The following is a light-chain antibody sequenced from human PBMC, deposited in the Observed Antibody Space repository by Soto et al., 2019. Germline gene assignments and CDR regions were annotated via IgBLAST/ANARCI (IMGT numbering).Light chain of an antibody. Sequence: EIVMTQSPATLSVSPGARAPLSCRASQSVSSNLAWYQQKPGQAPRLLIYGASTRATGIPARFSGSGSGTEFTLTISRLEPEDFAMYYCLHHGSSLWTFGQGTKVDIK. V-gene: IGKV3-15*01. CDR2: GAS. CDR3: LHHGSSLWT. CDR1: QSVSSN. J-gene: IGKJ1*01.